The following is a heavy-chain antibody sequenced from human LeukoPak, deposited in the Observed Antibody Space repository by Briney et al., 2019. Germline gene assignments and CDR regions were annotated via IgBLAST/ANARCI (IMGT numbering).Heavy chain of an antibody. Sequence: PGGSLRLSCAASGFTFSSYAMHWVRQAPGKGLEWVAVISYDGSNKYYADSVKGRFTISRDNSKNTLYLQMNSLRAEDTAVYYCARADWGVYAYYFDYWGQGTLVTVSS. J-gene: IGHJ4*02. D-gene: IGHD3-10*01. CDR2: ISYDGSNK. CDR3: ARADWGVYAYYFDY. V-gene: IGHV3-30-3*01. CDR1: GFTFSSYA.